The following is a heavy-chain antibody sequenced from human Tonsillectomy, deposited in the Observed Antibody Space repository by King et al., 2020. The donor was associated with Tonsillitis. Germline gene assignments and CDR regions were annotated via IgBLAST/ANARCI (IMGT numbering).Heavy chain of an antibody. J-gene: IGHJ6*03. V-gene: IGHV4-59*01. D-gene: IGHD2-2*02. CDR1: GGSISSYY. CDR3: ARGVLDPFYYYYYMDV. CDR2: IYYSGST. Sequence: QLHESGPGLVKPSETLSLPCTVSGGSISSYYWNWIRQPPGKGLEWIGYIYYSGSTKYNPSVKSRVTISVDTSKNQFSLNLTSVTAADTAVYYCARGVLDPFYYYYYMDVGGKGTTIPVSS.